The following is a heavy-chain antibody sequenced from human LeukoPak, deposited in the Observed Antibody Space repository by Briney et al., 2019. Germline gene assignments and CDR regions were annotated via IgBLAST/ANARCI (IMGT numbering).Heavy chain of an antibody. CDR2: ISSSGSTI. D-gene: IGHD5-18*01. V-gene: IGHV3-48*03. Sequence: PGGSLRLSCAASGFTFSSYEMNWVRQAPGKGLEWVSYISSSGSTIYYAESVKGRFTISRDNAKNSLYLQMNSLRAEDTAVYYCARDYSSVAFDIWGQGTMVTVSS. J-gene: IGHJ3*02. CDR3: ARDYSSVAFDI. CDR1: GFTFSSYE.